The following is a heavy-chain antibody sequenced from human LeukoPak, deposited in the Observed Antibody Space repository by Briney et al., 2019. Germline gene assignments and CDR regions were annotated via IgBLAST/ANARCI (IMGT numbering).Heavy chain of an antibody. CDR1: GGSFSGYY. CDR3: ARGYYDSSRYYCGFDY. D-gene: IGHD3-22*01. J-gene: IGHJ4*02. V-gene: IGHV4-34*01. CDR2: INHSGST. Sequence: SETLSLTCAVYGGSFSGYYWSCLRQPPGKGLEWIGEINHSGSTNYNPSLKSRVTISVDTSKNQFSLKLSSVTAADTAVYYCARGYYDSSRYYCGFDYWGQGTLVTVSS.